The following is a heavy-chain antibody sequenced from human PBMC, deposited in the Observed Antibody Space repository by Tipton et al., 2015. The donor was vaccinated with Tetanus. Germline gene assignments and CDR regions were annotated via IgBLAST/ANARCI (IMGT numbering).Heavy chain of an antibody. CDR1: GFSFTNHG. CDR2: ISCNGAYE. CDR3: AKDPGYCTSPSCYGEPDYDYYYGLDV. D-gene: IGHD2-2*01. Sequence: SLRLSCAASGFSFTNHGMHWVRQAPGKGLEWVARISCNGAYEYYAESVNGRFSISRDTSKNTVSLQMHILRADDTAVYYYAKDPGYCTSPSCYGEPDYDYYYGLDVWGQGATVTVAS. J-gene: IGHJ6*02. V-gene: IGHV3-30*18.